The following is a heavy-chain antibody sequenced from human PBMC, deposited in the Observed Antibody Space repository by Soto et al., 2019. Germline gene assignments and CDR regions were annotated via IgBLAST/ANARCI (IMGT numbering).Heavy chain of an antibody. D-gene: IGHD3-9*01. CDR3: ATVFPLPRHDILTGPAFDI. V-gene: IGHV1-24*01. CDR2: FDPEDGET. J-gene: IGHJ3*02. Sequence: ASVKVSCKVSGYTLTELSIHWVRQAPGKGLEWMGGFDPEDGETIYAQKFQGRVTMTEDTSTDTAYMELSSLRSEDTAVYYCATVFPLPRHDILTGPAFDIWGQGTMVTVSS. CDR1: GYTLTELS.